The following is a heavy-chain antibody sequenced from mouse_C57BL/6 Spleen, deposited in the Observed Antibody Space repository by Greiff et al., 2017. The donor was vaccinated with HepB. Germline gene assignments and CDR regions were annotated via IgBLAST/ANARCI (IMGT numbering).Heavy chain of an antibody. CDR3: AKKGGDLYAMDY. V-gene: IGHV2-5*01. CDR2: IWRGGST. CDR1: GFSLTSYG. Sequence: VQLVESGPGLVQPSQSLSITCTVSGFSLTSYGVHWVRQSPGKGLEWLGVIWRGGSTDYNAAFMSRLSITKDNSKSQVFFKMNSLQADDTAIYYCAKKGGDLYAMDYWGQGTSVTVSS. J-gene: IGHJ4*01.